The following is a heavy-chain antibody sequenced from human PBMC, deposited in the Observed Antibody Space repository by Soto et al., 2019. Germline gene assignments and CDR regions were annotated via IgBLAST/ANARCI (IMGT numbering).Heavy chain of an antibody. V-gene: IGHV4-30-2*06. J-gene: IGHJ6*02. CDR3: ARSFYGVDL. CDR2: IYQGGSA. Sequence: ASETLSLTCTVSGGSITSGGYSWSWIRQLPGQGLEWIGYIYQGGSAYYNPSLKTRVTISLDRSKNQFSLNLTSVTAADTAVYYCARSFYGVDLWGQGAPVTVSS. CDR1: GGSITSGGYS.